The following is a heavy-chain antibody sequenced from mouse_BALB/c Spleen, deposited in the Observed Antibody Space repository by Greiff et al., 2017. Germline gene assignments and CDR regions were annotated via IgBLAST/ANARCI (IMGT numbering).Heavy chain of an antibody. CDR2: ISSGGSYT. Sequence: DVMLVESGGDLVKPGGSLKLSCAASGFTFSSYGMSWVRQTPDKRLEWVATISSGGSYTYYPDSVKGRFTISRDNAKNTLYLQMSSLKSEDTAMYYCARQGPARATYYAMDYWGQGTSVTVSS. J-gene: IGHJ4*01. D-gene: IGHD3-1*01. V-gene: IGHV5-6*02. CDR3: ARQGPARATYYAMDY. CDR1: GFTFSSYG.